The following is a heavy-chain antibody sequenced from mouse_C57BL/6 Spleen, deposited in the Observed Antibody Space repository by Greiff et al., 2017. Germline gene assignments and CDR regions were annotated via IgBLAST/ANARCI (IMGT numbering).Heavy chain of an antibody. CDR3: ARVGYYDYDGWYFDV. CDR2: ISYDGSN. Sequence: EVKLMESGPGLVKPSQSLSLTCSVTGYSITSGYYWNWIRQFPGNKLEWMGYISYDGSNNYNPSLKNRISITRDTSKNQFFLKLNSVTTEDTATYYCARVGYYDYDGWYFDVWGTGTTVTVSS. D-gene: IGHD2-4*01. CDR1: GYSITSGYY. J-gene: IGHJ1*03. V-gene: IGHV3-6*01.